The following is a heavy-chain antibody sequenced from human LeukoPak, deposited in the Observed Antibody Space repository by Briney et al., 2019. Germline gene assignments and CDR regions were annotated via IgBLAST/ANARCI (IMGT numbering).Heavy chain of an antibody. V-gene: IGHV3-66*01. CDR3: ARVAMVRGVHFDY. Sequence: GGSLRLSCAASGFTVSSNYMSWVRQALGKGLEWVSVIYSGGSTYYADSVKGRFTISRDNSKNTLYLQMNSLRAEDTAVYYCARVAMVRGVHFDYWGQGTLVTVSS. D-gene: IGHD3-10*01. CDR2: IYSGGST. CDR1: GFTVSSNY. J-gene: IGHJ4*02.